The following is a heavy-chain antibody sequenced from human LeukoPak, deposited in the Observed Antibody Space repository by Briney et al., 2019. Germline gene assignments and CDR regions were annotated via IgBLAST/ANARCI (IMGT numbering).Heavy chain of an antibody. CDR1: GGSISSSSYY. V-gene: IGHV3-23*01. D-gene: IGHD3-22*01. CDR2: ISGSGGST. CDR3: AKEEVVLESFDI. Sequence: ETLSLTCTVSGGSISSSSYYWGWIRQPPGKGLEWVSAISGSGGSTYYADSVKGRFTISRDNSKNTLYLQMNSLRAEDTAVYYCAKEEVVLESFDIWGQGTMVTVSS. J-gene: IGHJ3*02.